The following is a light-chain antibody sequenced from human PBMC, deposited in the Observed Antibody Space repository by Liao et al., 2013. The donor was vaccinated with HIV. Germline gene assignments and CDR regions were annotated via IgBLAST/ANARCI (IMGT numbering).Light chain of an antibody. CDR3: QAWDSSTVV. J-gene: IGLJ2*01. CDR2: EDF. CDR1: ELGDQF. Sequence: SFHLTQPPSLSVSPGQTAIITCSGDELGDQFVAWYQQKAGQSPKLVIYEDFRRPSGIPDRFSASNSGNTATLTISGTQAMDEADFYCQAWDSSTVVFGGGTNLTVL. V-gene: IGLV3-1*01.